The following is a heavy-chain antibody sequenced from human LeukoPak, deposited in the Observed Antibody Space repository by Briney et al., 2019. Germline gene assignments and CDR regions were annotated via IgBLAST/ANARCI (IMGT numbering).Heavy chain of an antibody. D-gene: IGHD3-10*01. V-gene: IGHV4-34*01. J-gene: IGHJ4*02. CDR1: GGSFSGYY. CDR3: ARREWFGALDY. Sequence: LETLSLTCAVYGGSFSGYYWSWIRQPPGKGLEWIGEINHSGSTNYNPSLKSRVTTSVDTSKNQFSLKVSSVTAADTAVYYCARREWFGALDYWGQGTLVTVSS. CDR2: INHSGST.